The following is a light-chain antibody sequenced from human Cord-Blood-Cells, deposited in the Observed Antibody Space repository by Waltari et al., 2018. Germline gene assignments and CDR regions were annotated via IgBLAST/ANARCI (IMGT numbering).Light chain of an antibody. CDR3: QQYGSSPRALT. V-gene: IGKV3-20*01. CDR2: GAS. Sequence: EIVLTQSPGTLSLSQGQRATLSCRASQSVSSSYLAWYQHKPGQAPRILIYGASSRATGIPDRFSGSGSGTDFTLTISRLEPEDFAVYYCQQYGSSPRALTFGGGTKVEIK. J-gene: IGKJ4*01. CDR1: QSVSSSY.